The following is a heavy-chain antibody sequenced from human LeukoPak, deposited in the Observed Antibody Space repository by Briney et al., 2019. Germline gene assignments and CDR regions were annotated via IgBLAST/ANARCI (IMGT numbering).Heavy chain of an antibody. V-gene: IGHV3-23*01. CDR1: GLTFSSYG. J-gene: IGHJ4*02. CDR2: ISTTGGTT. D-gene: IGHD2-2*01. Sequence: GGSLRLSCAASGLTFSSYGMSWVRQAPGRGLEWVSAISTTGGTTYYADSVKGRFSISRDNSKKTLYLQMNSLRAEDTAVYFCAKDLEDIVVVPAAVIDYWGQGTLVTVSS. CDR3: AKDLEDIVVVPAAVIDY.